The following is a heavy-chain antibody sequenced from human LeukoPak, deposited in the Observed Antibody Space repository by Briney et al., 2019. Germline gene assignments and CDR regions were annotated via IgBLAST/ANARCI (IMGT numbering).Heavy chain of an antibody. CDR3: ARGPGYSYGYGWFDP. V-gene: IGHV1-46*01. CDR2: INPSGGRT. Sequence: ASVKVSCKASGYTLTSYYMHWVRQAPGQGLEWMGTINPSGGRTTYAQKFQGRVTMTRDMSTSTVYMELSSLRSEDTAVYYCARGPGYSYGYGWFDPWGQGTLVTVSS. J-gene: IGHJ5*02. CDR1: GYTLTSYY. D-gene: IGHD5-18*01.